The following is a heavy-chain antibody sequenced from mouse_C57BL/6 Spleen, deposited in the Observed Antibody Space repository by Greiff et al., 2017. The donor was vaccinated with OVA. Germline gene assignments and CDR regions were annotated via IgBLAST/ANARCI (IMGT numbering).Heavy chain of an antibody. CDR3: TRSHYYGSACDY. Sequence: QVQLQQSGAELVRPGASVTLSCKASGYTFTDYEMHWVKQTPVHGLEWIGAIDPETGGTAYNQKFKGKAILTADKSSSTAYMELRSLTSEDSAVYYCTRSHYYGSACDYWGQGTTLTVSS. D-gene: IGHD1-1*01. CDR1: GYTFTDYE. V-gene: IGHV1-15*01. J-gene: IGHJ2*01. CDR2: IDPETGGT.